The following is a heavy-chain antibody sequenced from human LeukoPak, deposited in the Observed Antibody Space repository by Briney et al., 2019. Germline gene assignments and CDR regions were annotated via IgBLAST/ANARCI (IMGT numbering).Heavy chain of an antibody. CDR2: IHYSEST. V-gene: IGHV4-59*01. D-gene: IGHD5-18*01. CDR3: ARGYSYGYYYYYYMDV. CDR1: GGSISSYY. J-gene: IGHJ6*03. Sequence: SETLSLTCTVSGGSISSYYWSWIRQPPGKGLEWIGYIHYSESTNYNPSLKSRVTISVDKSKNQFSLKLSSVTAADTAVYYCARGYSYGYYYYYYMDVWGKGTTVTVSS.